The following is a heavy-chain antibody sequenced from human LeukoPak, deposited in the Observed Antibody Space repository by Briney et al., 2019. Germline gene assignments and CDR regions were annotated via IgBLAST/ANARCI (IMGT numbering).Heavy chain of an antibody. D-gene: IGHD3-10*01. V-gene: IGHV4-59*08. CDR1: GGSISSYY. CDR2: IYYSGST. CDR3: ARLWFGESTNFDY. J-gene: IGHJ4*02. Sequence: PSETLSLTCTVSGGSISSYYWSWIRQPPGKGLEWIGYIYYSGSTNYNPSLKSRVTISVDTSKNQFSLKLSSVTAADTAVYYCARLWFGESTNFDYWGQGTLVTVSS.